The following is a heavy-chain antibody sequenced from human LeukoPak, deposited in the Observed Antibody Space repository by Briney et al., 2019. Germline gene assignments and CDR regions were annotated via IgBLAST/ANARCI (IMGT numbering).Heavy chain of an antibody. J-gene: IGHJ4*02. D-gene: IGHD2-2*01. V-gene: IGHV1-18*01. Sequence: GASVTVSCKASGYTFTSYGNGWVRQAPGQGIEWMGWISAYNGNTNYAQTLQGRVTMTTDTSTSTAYMELRSLRSDDTAVYYCARDPLPVLGYCSSTSCPVDYWGQGTLVTVSS. CDR2: ISAYNGNT. CDR3: ARDPLPVLGYCSSTSCPVDY. CDR1: GYTFTSYG.